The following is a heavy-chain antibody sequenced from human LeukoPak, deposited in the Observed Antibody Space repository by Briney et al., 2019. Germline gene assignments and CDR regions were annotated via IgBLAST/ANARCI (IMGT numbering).Heavy chain of an antibody. V-gene: IGHV1-2*02. CDR2: INPNSGGT. CDR3: ARDALNWNRFRYYYYYMDV. Sequence: ASVKVSCKASGYTFTGYYMHWVRQAPGQGLEWMGWINPNSGGTNYAQKFQGRVTITADKSTSTAYMELSSLRSEDTAVYYCARDALNWNRFRYYYYYMDVWGKGTTVTVSS. D-gene: IGHD1-20*01. J-gene: IGHJ6*03. CDR1: GYTFTGYY.